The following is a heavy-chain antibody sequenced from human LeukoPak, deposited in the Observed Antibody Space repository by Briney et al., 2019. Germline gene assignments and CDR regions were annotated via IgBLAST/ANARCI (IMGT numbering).Heavy chain of an antibody. CDR2: IWYDGGNK. CDR1: GFTFSSYG. Sequence: GGSLRLSCAASGFTFSSYGMHWVRQAPGKGLEWVAVIWYDGGNKYYADSVKGRFTISRDNSKNMLYLQMNSLRAEDTPVYYCARDEDERGYSGYAFAYWGEGTLVTVSS. D-gene: IGHD5-12*01. J-gene: IGHJ4*02. V-gene: IGHV3-33*01. CDR3: ARDEDERGYSGYAFAY.